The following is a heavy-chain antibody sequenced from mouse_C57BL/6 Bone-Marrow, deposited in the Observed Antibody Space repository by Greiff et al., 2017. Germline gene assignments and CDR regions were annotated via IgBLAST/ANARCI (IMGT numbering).Heavy chain of an antibody. CDR3: ARSGYFDV. CDR1: GYTFTSYG. Sequence: VKLVESGAELARPGASVKLSCKASGYTFTSYGISWVKQRTGQGLEWIGEIYPRSGNTYYNVKFKGKATLTADKSSSTAYMELRSLTSEDSAVYFCARSGYFDVWGTGTTVTVSS. V-gene: IGHV1-81*01. J-gene: IGHJ1*03. CDR2: IYPRSGNT.